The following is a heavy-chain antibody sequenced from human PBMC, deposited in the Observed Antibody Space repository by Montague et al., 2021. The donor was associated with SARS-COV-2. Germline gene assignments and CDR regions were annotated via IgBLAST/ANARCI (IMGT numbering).Heavy chain of an antibody. D-gene: IGHD2-2*01. CDR3: ARHPLGYCSSTSCYVG. Sequence: SETLSLTCTVSGGSISSSSYYWGWIRQPPGKGLEWIGSIYYSGSTYYNPSLKSRVTISVDTSKNQFSLKLSSVTAAATAVYYRARHPLGYCSSTSCYVGWGQGTLVTVSS. CDR1: GGSISSSSYY. CDR2: IYYSGST. J-gene: IGHJ4*02. V-gene: IGHV4-39*01.